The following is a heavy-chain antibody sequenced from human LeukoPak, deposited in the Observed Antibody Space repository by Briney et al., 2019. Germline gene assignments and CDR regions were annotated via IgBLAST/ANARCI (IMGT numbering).Heavy chain of an antibody. Sequence: GGSLRLSCAASGFTFSSYSMNWVRQAPGRGLEWVSSISSSSSYIYYAGSVKGRFTISRDNAKNSLYLQMNSLRAEDTAVYYCARDGRVTVGATRYGYWGQGTLVTVSS. D-gene: IGHD1-26*01. CDR1: GFTFSSYS. J-gene: IGHJ4*02. V-gene: IGHV3-21*01. CDR2: ISSSSSYI. CDR3: ARDGRVTVGATRYGY.